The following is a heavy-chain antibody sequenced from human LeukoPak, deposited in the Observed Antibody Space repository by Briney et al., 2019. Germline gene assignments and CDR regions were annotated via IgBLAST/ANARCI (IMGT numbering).Heavy chain of an antibody. J-gene: IGHJ4*02. CDR3: ARGSYAERWLHRVFDY. Sequence: GSLRLSCAASGFTFSSYSMNWVRQAPGKGLEWVSYISSSSSTIYYADSVKGRFTISRDNAKNSLYLQMNSLRDEDTAVYYCARGSYAERWLHRVFDYWGQGTLVTVSS. CDR2: ISSSSSTI. V-gene: IGHV3-48*02. D-gene: IGHD5-24*01. CDR1: GFTFSSYS.